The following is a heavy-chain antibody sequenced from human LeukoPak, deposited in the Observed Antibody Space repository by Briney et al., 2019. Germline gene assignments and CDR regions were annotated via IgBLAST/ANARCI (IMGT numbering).Heavy chain of an antibody. D-gene: IGHD4-17*01. CDR3: AREHYGDYALDY. J-gene: IGHJ4*02. Sequence: GGSLRLSCAASGFTFSSYAMSWVRQAPGKGLEWVSAISGSGGRIYYGASVKGRFTISRDNSKNTLNLQMNSLRAEDTAVYYCAREHYGDYALDYWGQGTLVTVSS. V-gene: IGHV3-23*01. CDR2: ISGSGGRI. CDR1: GFTFSSYA.